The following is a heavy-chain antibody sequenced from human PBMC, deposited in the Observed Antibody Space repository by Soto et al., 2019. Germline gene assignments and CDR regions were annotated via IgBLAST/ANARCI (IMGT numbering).Heavy chain of an antibody. CDR1: GFTFSNYD. CDR2: ISPNGGIT. V-gene: IGHV3-64D*06. Sequence: GGSLRLSCSASGFTFSNYDVHWVRQAPGKALEFVAGISPNGGITYYADSVKGRSTISRDNSKNTLYLQMSSLRPDDTAVYYCVKLTDYSGQGPLVTVSS. D-gene: IGHD3-9*01. J-gene: IGHJ4*02. CDR3: VKLTDY.